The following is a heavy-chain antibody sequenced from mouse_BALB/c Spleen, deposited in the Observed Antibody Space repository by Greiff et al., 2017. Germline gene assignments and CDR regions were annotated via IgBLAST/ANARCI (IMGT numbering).Heavy chain of an antibody. J-gene: IGHJ2*01. CDR3: ARSFLLRLLDY. D-gene: IGHD1-2*01. CDR1: GYTFSSYW. Sequence: QVQLKQSGAELMKPGASVKISCKATGYTFSSYWIEWVKQRPGHGLEWIGEILPGSGSTNYNEKFKGKATFTADTSSNTAYMQLSSLTSEDSAVYYCARSFLLRLLDYWGQGTTLTVSS. CDR2: ILPGSGST. V-gene: IGHV1-9*01.